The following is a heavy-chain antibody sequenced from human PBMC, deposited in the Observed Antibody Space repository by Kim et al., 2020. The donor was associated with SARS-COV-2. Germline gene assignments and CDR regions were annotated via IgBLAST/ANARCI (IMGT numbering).Heavy chain of an antibody. D-gene: IGHD3-3*01. Sequence: SETLSLTCAVYGGSFSGYYWSWIRQPPGKGLEWIGEINHSGSTNYNPSLKSRVTISVDTSKNQFSLKLSSVTAADTAVYYCARVQDWRGPTRNWFDPWGQGTLVTVSS. J-gene: IGHJ5*02. CDR1: GGSFSGYY. CDR2: INHSGST. CDR3: ARVQDWRGPTRNWFDP. V-gene: IGHV4-34*01.